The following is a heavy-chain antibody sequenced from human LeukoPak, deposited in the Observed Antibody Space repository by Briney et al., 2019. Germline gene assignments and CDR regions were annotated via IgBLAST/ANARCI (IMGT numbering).Heavy chain of an antibody. CDR2: VYYSGST. V-gene: IGHV4-61*08. CDR3: ARVPRAAAGYYFDY. D-gene: IGHD6-13*01. Sequence: SETLSLTCTVSGGSISSGGYYWSWIRQPPGKGLEWIGYVYYSGSTNYNPSLKSRVTMSVDTSKNQFSLKLSSVTAADTAVYYCARVPRAAAGYYFDYWGQGTLVTVSS. CDR1: GGSISSGGYY. J-gene: IGHJ4*02.